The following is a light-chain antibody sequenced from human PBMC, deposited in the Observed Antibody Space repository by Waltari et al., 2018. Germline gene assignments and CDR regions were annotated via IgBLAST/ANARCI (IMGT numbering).Light chain of an antibody. CDR3: QHYNNWPLT. J-gene: IGKJ4*01. CDR1: QNVTTY. CDR2: RAS. V-gene: IGKV3-15*01. Sequence: EIVMTQSPATLSVSPGGRATLSCMASQNVTTYLAWYQQNPVQAPRLLIHRASIRATDIPGRFSGSGSGTEFTLTISGLQSEDFAVYFCQHYNNWPLTFGGGTKVEIK.